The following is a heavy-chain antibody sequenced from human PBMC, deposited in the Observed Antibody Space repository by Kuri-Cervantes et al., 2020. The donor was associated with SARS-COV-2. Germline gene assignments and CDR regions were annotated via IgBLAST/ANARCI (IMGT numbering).Heavy chain of an antibody. J-gene: IGHJ4*02. CDR1: GFIFSDYY. V-gene: IGHV3-11*04. CDR3: VRDLRLGKSLDY. CDR2: IGPSGTTK. Sequence: GGSLRLSCTASGFIFSDYYMTWIRQAPGKGLEWVSNIGPSGTTKYYADPVKGRFTISRDNAKNSLYLQMSSLRAEDTAVYYCVRDLRLGKSLDYWGQGTLVTVSS. D-gene: IGHD7-27*01.